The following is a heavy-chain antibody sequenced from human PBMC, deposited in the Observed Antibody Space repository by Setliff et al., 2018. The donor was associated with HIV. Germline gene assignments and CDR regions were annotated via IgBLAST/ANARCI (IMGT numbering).Heavy chain of an antibody. D-gene: IGHD3-10*01. Sequence: PGGSLRLSCAASGFTVTRNYMSWVRQAPGKGLEWVSVIYSGGSTYYADSVKGRFTISRDNSRNTVYLQMNSLRAEDTAVYYCARDLSPPNSGIYFALDIWGQGTMVTVSS. CDR3: ARDLSPPNSGIYFALDI. CDR2: IYSGGST. V-gene: IGHV3-66*01. CDR1: GFTVTRNY. J-gene: IGHJ3*02.